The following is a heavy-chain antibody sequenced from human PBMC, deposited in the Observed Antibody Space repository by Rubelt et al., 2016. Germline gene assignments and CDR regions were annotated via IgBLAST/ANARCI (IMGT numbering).Heavy chain of an antibody. D-gene: IGHD6-19*01. V-gene: IGHV3-74*01. Sequence: SVKGRFTISRDNAKNTLYLQMNSLRADDTAVYYCATVDWLPTHWGQGSLVTVSS. CDR3: ATVDWLPTH. J-gene: IGHJ4*02.